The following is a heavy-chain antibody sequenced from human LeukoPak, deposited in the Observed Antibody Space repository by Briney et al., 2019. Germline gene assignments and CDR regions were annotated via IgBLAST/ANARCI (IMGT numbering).Heavy chain of an antibody. CDR3: ARDWKTNSFDY. CDR2: IYYDGSNI. J-gene: IGHJ4*02. Sequence: GRSRTLSCAASEFTFTTYGMHWVRQAPGKGLEWVAFIYYDGSNIYYADYVKGRFTNSRDISKNTLYLQMDSLRAEDTAIYYCARDWKTNSFDYWGQGTLVTVSS. V-gene: IGHV3-33*01. D-gene: IGHD1-1*01. CDR1: EFTFTTYG.